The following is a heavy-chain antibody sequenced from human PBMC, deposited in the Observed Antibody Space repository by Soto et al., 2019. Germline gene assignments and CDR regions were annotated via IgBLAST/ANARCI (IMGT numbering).Heavy chain of an antibody. Sequence: ASVKVSCKASGYTITSYDINWVRQATGQGLEWMGWMNPNTGHTGYAQEFQGRVTMTRDTSMSTAYMELTSLRSEDTAVYYCARVMRYCSSTSCSLMDYWGQGTLVTVSS. D-gene: IGHD2-2*01. J-gene: IGHJ4*02. CDR1: GYTITSYD. V-gene: IGHV1-8*01. CDR3: ARVMRYCSSTSCSLMDY. CDR2: MNPNTGHT.